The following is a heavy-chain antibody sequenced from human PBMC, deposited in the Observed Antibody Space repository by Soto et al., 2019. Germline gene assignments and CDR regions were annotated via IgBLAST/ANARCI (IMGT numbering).Heavy chain of an antibody. V-gene: IGHV6-1*01. CDR3: ARDGVAPFSHMLYNWFDP. J-gene: IGHJ5*02. D-gene: IGHD3-3*01. CDR2: TYYRSKWYN. CDR1: GDSVSSNSAA. Sequence: QVQLQQSGPGLVKPSQTLSLTCAISGDSVSSNSAAWNWIRQSPSRGLEWLGRTYYRSKWYNDYAASVNSRITITPDTSKNQVSRHLISVTPEDTAVYYCARDGVAPFSHMLYNWFDPWGQGTLVTVSS.